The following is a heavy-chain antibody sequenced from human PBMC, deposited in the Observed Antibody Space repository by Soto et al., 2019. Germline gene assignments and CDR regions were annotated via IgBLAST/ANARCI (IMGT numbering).Heavy chain of an antibody. CDR1: GFTSSGSA. CDR3: TRNRGSYPSDL. CDR2: IRSKANSYAT. V-gene: IGHV3-73*01. D-gene: IGHD1-26*01. Sequence: GGPMRHSCAVAGFTSSGSAMHWVRQDSGKGLEWVGRIRSKANSYATAYAASVKGRFTISRDDSKNTAYLQMNSLKTEDTAVYYCTRNRGSYPSDLWGRGTLVTVSS. J-gene: IGHJ2*01.